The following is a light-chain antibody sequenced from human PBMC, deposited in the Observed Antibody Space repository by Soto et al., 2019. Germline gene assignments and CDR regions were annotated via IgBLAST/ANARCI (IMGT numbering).Light chain of an antibody. V-gene: IGLV1-40*01. CDR3: QSYDSSLSVFYV. Sequence: QSVLTQPPSVSGAPGQRVTISCTGSSSNIGAGYDVHWYQQLPGTAPKLLIYGNSNRPSGVPDRFSGSKSGTSASLAITGLQDEDEADYYCQSYDSSLSVFYVFGTGTKVTVL. CDR2: GNS. J-gene: IGLJ1*01. CDR1: SSNIGAGYD.